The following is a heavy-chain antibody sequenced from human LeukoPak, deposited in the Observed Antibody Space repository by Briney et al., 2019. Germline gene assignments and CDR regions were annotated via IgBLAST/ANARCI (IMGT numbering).Heavy chain of an antibody. CDR1: GFTFSSYS. CDR3: AKDPGNDDSSAY. J-gene: IGHJ4*02. CDR2: ISGSGGST. Sequence: GGSLRLSCAASGFTFSSYSMNWVRQAPGKGLEWVSAISGSGGSTYYADSVKGRFTISRDNSKNTLYLQMNSLRAEDTAVYYCAKDPGNDDSSAYWGQGTLVTVSS. V-gene: IGHV3-23*01. D-gene: IGHD3-22*01.